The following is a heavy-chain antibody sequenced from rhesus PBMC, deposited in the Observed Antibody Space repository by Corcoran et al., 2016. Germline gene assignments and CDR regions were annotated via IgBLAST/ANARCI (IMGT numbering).Heavy chain of an antibody. V-gene: IGHV4S10*01. Sequence: QVQLQESGPGLLKPSETLSLTCAVSGGSISDSYRWSWIRQPPGKGLEWIGYIYGSSTSTNYNPSLKSRVTMSKDTSKNQFSLKLRSVTAADTAVYYCAKPRGYSYSFAFDFWGQGLRVTVSS. D-gene: IGHD5-12*01. CDR2: IYGSSTST. J-gene: IGHJ3*01. CDR1: GGSISDSYR. CDR3: AKPRGYSYSFAFDF.